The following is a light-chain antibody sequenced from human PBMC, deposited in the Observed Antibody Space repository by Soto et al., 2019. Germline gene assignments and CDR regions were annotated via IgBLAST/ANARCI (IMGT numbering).Light chain of an antibody. J-gene: IGKJ1*01. CDR1: QSINGW. CDR2: DVS. CDR3: QQSYSTPWT. V-gene: IGKV1-5*01. Sequence: DIQMTQSPSTLSASVGDRVTITCRASQSINGWLAWYQQKPGKAPKLLIYDVSTLDSGVPSRFSGSASGTEFTLTISSLQPEDFATYYCQQSYSTPWTFGQGTKVEIK.